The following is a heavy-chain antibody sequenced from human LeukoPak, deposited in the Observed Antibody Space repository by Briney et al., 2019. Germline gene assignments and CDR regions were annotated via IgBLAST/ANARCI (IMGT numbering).Heavy chain of an antibody. Sequence: GESLKISCEGSGYSFTSYWISWGRQMPGKGLEWMGRIDPSDSYTNYSPSFQGHVTISADKSISTAYLQWSSLKASDTAMYYCAIRNRNSWYSFDYWGQGSLVTVSS. CDR2: IDPSDSYT. J-gene: IGHJ4*02. CDR1: GYSFTSYW. V-gene: IGHV5-10-1*01. D-gene: IGHD6-13*01. CDR3: AIRNRNSWYSFDY.